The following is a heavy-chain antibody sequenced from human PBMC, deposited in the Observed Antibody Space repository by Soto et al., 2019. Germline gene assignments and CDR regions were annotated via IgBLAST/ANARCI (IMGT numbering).Heavy chain of an antibody. J-gene: IGHJ6*02. Sequence: PGGSLRLSCAASGFTLSNAWMTWVRQAPGKGLEWVGRIKSQGDGGTTDYAAPVKGRFTISGDDSKNALYLQMSSLKTEDTAVYYCSTFIPGRPLHYYGMDVWGQGTTVTVSS. CDR3: STFIPGRPLHYYGMDV. CDR2: IKSQGDGGTT. V-gene: IGHV3-15*01. D-gene: IGHD6-6*01. CDR1: GFTLSNAW.